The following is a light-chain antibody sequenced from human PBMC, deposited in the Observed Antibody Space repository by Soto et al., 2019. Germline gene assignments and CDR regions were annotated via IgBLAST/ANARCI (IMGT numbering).Light chain of an antibody. CDR2: GNS. CDR1: SSNIGAGYD. J-gene: IGLJ3*02. V-gene: IGLV1-40*01. CDR3: QSYDSSLRGWV. Sequence: QSVLTQPPSVSGAPGQRVTISCTGSSSNIGAGYDVHWYQQLPGTAPKLLIQGNSNRPSGVPDRFSGSKSGTSASLAITGLQAEDEADYSCQSYDSSLRGWVFGGGTKLTVL.